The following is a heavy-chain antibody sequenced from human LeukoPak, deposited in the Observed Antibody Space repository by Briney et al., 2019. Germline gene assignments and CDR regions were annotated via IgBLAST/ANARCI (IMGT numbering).Heavy chain of an antibody. J-gene: IGHJ4*02. D-gene: IGHD2-15*01. CDR3: ARVCRGGSCLDY. CDR2: MNPHSGDA. V-gene: IGHV1-8*01. Sequence: PLASVKVSCKASGYRFTSYYINWVRQATGHGPEWMGWMNPHSGDADYAQKFQGRVTMTRSTSIDTAYMVLNSLTAEDTAVYYCARVCRGGSCLDYWGQGTLVTVSS. CDR1: GYRFTSYY.